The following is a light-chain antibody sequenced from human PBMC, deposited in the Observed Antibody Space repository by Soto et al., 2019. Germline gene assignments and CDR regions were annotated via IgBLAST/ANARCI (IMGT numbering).Light chain of an antibody. CDR2: GAS. CDR3: QQYGSSPEIT. CDR1: QSVTTQ. V-gene: IGKV3-20*01. Sequence: IVLTHSPGTLTLSPGERATLSFMFSQSVTTQLAWYQQKPGQAPRLLIYGASSRATGIPDRFSGSGSGTDFTLTISRLEPEDFAVYYCQQYGSSPEITFGQGTRLEIK. J-gene: IGKJ5*01.